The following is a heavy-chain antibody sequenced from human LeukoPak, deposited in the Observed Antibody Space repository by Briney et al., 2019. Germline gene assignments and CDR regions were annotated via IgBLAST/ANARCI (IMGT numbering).Heavy chain of an antibody. D-gene: IGHD6-6*01. CDR1: GYSISSDYY. J-gene: IGHJ4*02. CDR3: ARENWRSKSIDFDS. Sequence: PSETLSLTCTVSGYSISSDYYWGWIRQPPGKGLEWIGNIFHNGNTYYNPSLKSRVTMSIDTSKKQFSLRLSSVTAADTAAYFCARENWRSKSIDFDSWGQGTLVTVSS. V-gene: IGHV4-38-2*02. CDR2: IFHNGNT.